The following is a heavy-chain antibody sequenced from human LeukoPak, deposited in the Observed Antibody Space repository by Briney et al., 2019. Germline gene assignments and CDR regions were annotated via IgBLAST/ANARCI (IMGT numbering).Heavy chain of an antibody. Sequence: SETLSLTCTVSGGSISSSSYYWGWIRQPPGKGLEWIGRMYYSGSTYYNPSLKSRVTISVDTSKNQFSLKLSSVTAADTAVYYCARQRNIAESYDFWSGPINWFAPWGQGTLVTVSS. J-gene: IGHJ5*02. V-gene: IGHV4-39*01. CDR1: GGSISSSSYY. CDR2: MYYSGST. D-gene: IGHD3-3*01. CDR3: ARQRNIAESYDFWSGPINWFAP.